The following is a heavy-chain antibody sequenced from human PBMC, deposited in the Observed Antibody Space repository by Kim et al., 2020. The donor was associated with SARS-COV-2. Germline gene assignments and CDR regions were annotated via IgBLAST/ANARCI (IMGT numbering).Heavy chain of an antibody. CDR3: AKDWGYNYALDY. CDR2: ISFDGSDK. D-gene: IGHD5-18*01. CDR1: GFTFSGYG. Sequence: GGSLRLSCPASGFTFSGYGMHWVRQAPGKGLEWVAMISFDGSDKFYADSVKGRFTISRDNSKNTFYLQMNSLRAEDTAVYYCAKDWGYNYALDYWGQGTLVTVSS. J-gene: IGHJ4*02. V-gene: IGHV3-30*18.